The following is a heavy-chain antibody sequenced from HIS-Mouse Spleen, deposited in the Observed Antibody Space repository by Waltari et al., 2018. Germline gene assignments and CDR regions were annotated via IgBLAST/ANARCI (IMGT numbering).Heavy chain of an antibody. D-gene: IGHD6-13*01. CDR2: IYYSGST. J-gene: IGHJ2*01. CDR3: AREIPYSSSWYDWYFDL. CDR1: GGSISSSSYY. Sequence: QLQLQESGPGLVKPSETLSLTCTVSGGSISSSSYYWGWIRQPPGKGLGGIGSIYYSGSTYSNPSLNSRVTISVDTSKNQVSLKLSSVTAADTAVYYCAREIPYSSSWYDWYFDLWGRGTLVTVSS. V-gene: IGHV4-39*07.